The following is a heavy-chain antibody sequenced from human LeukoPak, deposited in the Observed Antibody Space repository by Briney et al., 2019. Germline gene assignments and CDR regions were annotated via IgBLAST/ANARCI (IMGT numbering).Heavy chain of an antibody. V-gene: IGHV3-30*02. CDR1: GFTFSSYG. CDR3: AKSSYCSSTSCYLPLDY. J-gene: IGHJ4*02. CDR2: IRFDGSTK. Sequence: GGSLRLSCAASGFTFSSYGMHWVRQAPGKGLEWVAFIRFDGSTKYYADSVKGRYTISRDNSENTLCLQMNSLRTEDTAIYYCAKSSYCSSTSCYLPLDYWGQGTLVSVSS. D-gene: IGHD2-2*01.